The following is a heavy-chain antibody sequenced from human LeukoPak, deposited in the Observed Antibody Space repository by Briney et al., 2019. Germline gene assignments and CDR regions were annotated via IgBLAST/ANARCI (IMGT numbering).Heavy chain of an antibody. CDR1: GFTFSSYG. Sequence: GRSLRLSCAASGFTFSSYGMHWVRQAPGKGLEWVAVRWDDASKKYHVDSVKGRFTISRDNSKNTLYLQMNRLRVEVTAVCYFASGLDRLGATIDYWGQGTLVTVSS. CDR3: ASGLDRLGATIDY. V-gene: IGHV3-33*01. CDR2: RWDDASKK. J-gene: IGHJ4*02. D-gene: IGHD5-24*01.